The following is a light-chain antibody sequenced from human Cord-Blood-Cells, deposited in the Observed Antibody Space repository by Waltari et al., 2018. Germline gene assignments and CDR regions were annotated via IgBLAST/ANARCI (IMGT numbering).Light chain of an antibody. V-gene: IGLV2-8*01. Sequence: QSALTQPPSASGSPGQSVTISCTGTSRDVGGYNYVSWYQQQPGQAPKPMVYEVSKRTRGVPVRFPGSRSGDTASLTVSGLQAEDEAEYYCSSYAGSNNLVFGGGTKLTVL. CDR2: EVS. J-gene: IGLJ3*02. CDR1: SRDVGGYNY. CDR3: SSYAGSNNLV.